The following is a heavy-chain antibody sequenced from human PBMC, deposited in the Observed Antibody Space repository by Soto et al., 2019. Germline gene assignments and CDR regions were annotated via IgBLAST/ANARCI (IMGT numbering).Heavy chain of an antibody. CDR1: GGSISSYY. V-gene: IGHV4-59*01. J-gene: IGHJ4*02. Sequence: QVQLQESGPGLVKPSETLSLTCTVSGGSISSYYWSWIRQPPGKGLEWIGYMYYSGSTNYNPSLKSRVTISVDTSKNQFSLKLSSVTAADSAVYYCARQSGYDLDFDYWGQRTLVTVSS. CDR2: MYYSGST. D-gene: IGHD5-12*01. CDR3: ARQSGYDLDFDY.